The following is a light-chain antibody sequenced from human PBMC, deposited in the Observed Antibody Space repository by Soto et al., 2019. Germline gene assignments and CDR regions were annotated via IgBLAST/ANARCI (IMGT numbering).Light chain of an antibody. J-gene: IGKJ5*01. CDR3: QQANSFPIT. V-gene: IGKV1-12*01. CDR2: AAS. CDR1: QGISTW. Sequence: DIQMTQSPSSVSASVGDRVTITCRASQGISTWLDWYQQKPGKAPKFLIYAASNLQGGVPSRFSGSGSGTDFTLTITSLQPEDFATYYGQQANSFPITFGQGTRLEIK.